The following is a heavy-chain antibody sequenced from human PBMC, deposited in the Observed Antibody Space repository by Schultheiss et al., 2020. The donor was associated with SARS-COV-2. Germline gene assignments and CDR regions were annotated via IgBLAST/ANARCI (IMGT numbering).Heavy chain of an antibody. CDR1: GFTFSDYY. CDR2: INSDAKST. CDR3: VRDGGRSRTATTSHKYYGLDV. D-gene: IGHD1-1*01. Sequence: GGSLRLSCAASGFTFSDYYMSWIRQAPGKGLVWVSRINSDAKSTTYAESVKGRFSISRDNAKNTVFLQMNSLRADDTAVYYCVRDGGRSRTATTSHKYYGLDVWGQGTTVTVSS. J-gene: IGHJ6*02. V-gene: IGHV3-74*03.